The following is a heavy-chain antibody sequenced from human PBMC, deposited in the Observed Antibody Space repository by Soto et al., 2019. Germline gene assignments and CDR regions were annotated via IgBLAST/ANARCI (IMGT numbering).Heavy chain of an antibody. CDR1: GFTFSSYG. D-gene: IGHD1-26*01. Sequence: PGGSLRLSCAASGFTFSSYGMHWVRQAPGKGLEWVTVIWYDGSNKYYADSVKGRFTISRDNSKNTLYLQMNSLRAEDTAVYYCARVSGTGTYDGIDYWGQGTLVTVSS. J-gene: IGHJ4*02. CDR3: ARVSGTGTYDGIDY. V-gene: IGHV3-33*01. CDR2: IWYDGSNK.